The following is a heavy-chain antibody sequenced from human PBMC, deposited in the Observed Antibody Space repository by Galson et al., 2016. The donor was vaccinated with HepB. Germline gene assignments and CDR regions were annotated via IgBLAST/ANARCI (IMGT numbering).Heavy chain of an antibody. CDR3: VTSQYESSGYYYSGF. D-gene: IGHD3-22*01. V-gene: IGHV3-64D*06. Sequence: SLRLSCAASGFAFSTYLMHWVRHAPGKGLEYVSDITSNGGYTQYVDSVKGRFTISRDNSKNTLYLQMSSLRAEDTAVYYCVTSQYESSGYYYSGFWGQGTLVTVSS. CDR1: GFAFSTYL. CDR2: ITSNGGYT. J-gene: IGHJ4*02.